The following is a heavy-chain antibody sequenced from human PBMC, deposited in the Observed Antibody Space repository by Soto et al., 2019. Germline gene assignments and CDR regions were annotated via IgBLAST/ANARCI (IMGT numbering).Heavy chain of an antibody. D-gene: IGHD3-16*01. CDR2: IYDGGRT. V-gene: IGHV4-30-4*01. J-gene: IGHJ4*02. CDR3: AWGPSGAKVDS. Sequence: QVQLQESGPGLVKPSQTLSLTCTVSGGSISTVDYWWSWIRQSPDMGLEWIGHIYDGGRTYNNPSLEVRVTMSVYTSKGQLSLTLSSVSAADTAVYYCAWGPSGAKVDSWGQGTLVTVSS. CDR1: GGSISTVDYW.